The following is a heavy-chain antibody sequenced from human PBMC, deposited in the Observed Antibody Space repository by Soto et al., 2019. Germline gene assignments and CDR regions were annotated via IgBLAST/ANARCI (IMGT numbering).Heavy chain of an antibody. CDR2: IYSTGYA. CDR3: ARGNNWCLF. D-gene: IGHD1-20*01. J-gene: IGHJ4*02. Sequence: SETLSLTCLVSGGSINNAFWNWIRHTPGKGLQWVGYIYSTGYAAYNPSLEARATISMDKSRNQVSLRFTSVTAEDTATYYCARGNNWCLFWGQGTPVTVSS. CDR1: GGSINNAF. V-gene: IGHV4-4*08.